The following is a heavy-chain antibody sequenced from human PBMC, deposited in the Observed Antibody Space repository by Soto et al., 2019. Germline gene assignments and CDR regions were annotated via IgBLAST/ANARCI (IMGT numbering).Heavy chain of an antibody. CDR1: GFTVSAYT. CDR2: ISSDGSHK. D-gene: IGHD1-26*01. V-gene: IGHV3-30-3*01. Sequence: QVQLVESGGGVVQPGRSLRLSYAASGFTVSAYTMHWVRQAPGKGLEWVAVISSDGSHKYYADSLKGRFTISRDNSTNTLYLQMNSLRAEDTAVYYCARWEQPLFDYWGQGTLVTVSS. CDR3: ARWEQPLFDY. J-gene: IGHJ4*02.